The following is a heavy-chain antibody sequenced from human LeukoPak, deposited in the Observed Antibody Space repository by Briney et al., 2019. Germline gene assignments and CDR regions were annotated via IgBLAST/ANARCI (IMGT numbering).Heavy chain of an antibody. CDR1: GGTFSSYA. CDR2: IIPIFGTA. V-gene: IGHV1-69*05. CDR3: ARDLLYDSLTGCNPSVGCYFDY. Sequence: SVKVSCKASGGTFSSYAISWVRQAPGQGLEWMGRIIPIFGTANYAQKFQGRVTITTDESTSTAYMELSSLRSEDTAVYYCARDLLYDSLTGCNPSVGCYFDYWGQGTMVTVSS. D-gene: IGHD3-9*01. J-gene: IGHJ4*02.